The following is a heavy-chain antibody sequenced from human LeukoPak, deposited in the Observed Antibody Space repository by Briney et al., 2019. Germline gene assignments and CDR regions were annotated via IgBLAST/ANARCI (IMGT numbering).Heavy chain of an antibody. Sequence: ASVKVSCKASGFTFTSSAMQWVRQARGQRLEWIGWIVVGSGNTNYAQKFQERVTITRDMSTSTAYMELSSLRSEDTAVYYCAAERSSSSPYHHGMDVWGKGTTVTVSS. V-gene: IGHV1-58*02. CDR1: GFTFTSSA. J-gene: IGHJ6*03. D-gene: IGHD6-6*01. CDR3: AAERSSSSPYHHGMDV. CDR2: IVVGSGNT.